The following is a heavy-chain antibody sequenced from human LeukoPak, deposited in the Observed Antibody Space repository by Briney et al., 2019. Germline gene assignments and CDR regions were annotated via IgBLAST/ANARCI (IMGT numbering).Heavy chain of an antibody. Sequence: GGSLRLSCAASGFTFTSYWMHWVRQAPGKGLVWVSFIYSDNTHYSDSVKGRFTISRDNSKNTLYLQMNSLRAEDTAVYYCARRAGAYSHPYDYWGQGTLVTVSS. CDR3: ARRAGAYSHPYDY. CDR1: GFTFTSYW. D-gene: IGHD4/OR15-4a*01. CDR2: IYSDNT. V-gene: IGHV3-53*01. J-gene: IGHJ4*02.